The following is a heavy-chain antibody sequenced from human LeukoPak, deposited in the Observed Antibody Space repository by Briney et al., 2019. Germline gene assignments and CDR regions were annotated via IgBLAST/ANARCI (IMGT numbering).Heavy chain of an antibody. V-gene: IGHV3-48*01. CDR2: ISSSSSTI. Sequence: GGSLRLSCAASGFTFSSYSMNWVRQAPGKGLEWVSYISSSSSTIYYADSVKGRFTISRDNAKNSLYLQMNSLRAEDTAVYYCARDRLWFGELLTRFDYWDQGTLVTVSS. J-gene: IGHJ4*02. D-gene: IGHD3-10*01. CDR1: GFTFSSYS. CDR3: ARDRLWFGELLTRFDY.